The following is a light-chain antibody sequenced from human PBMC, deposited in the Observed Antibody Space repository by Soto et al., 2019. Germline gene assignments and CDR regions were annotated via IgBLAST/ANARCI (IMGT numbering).Light chain of an antibody. V-gene: IGKV1-6*01. CDR2: AAS. J-gene: IGKJ1*01. CDR1: RDVGSD. Sequence: TQMTQSPLSLSASVGEKIIITCRASRDVGSDVSWYQQKPGQAPKLVIYAASNLYTGVPSRFIGRRSGTEFTLTISSLQPEDFASYYCLQDDGDSWTFGQGTKVEIE. CDR3: LQDDGDSWT.